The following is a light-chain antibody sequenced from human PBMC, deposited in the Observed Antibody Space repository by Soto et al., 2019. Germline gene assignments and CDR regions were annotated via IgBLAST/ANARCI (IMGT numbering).Light chain of an antibody. J-gene: IGLJ3*02. CDR3: VLYMGNGIWV. CDR2: NTN. V-gene: IGLV8-61*01. Sequence: QTVVTQEPSFSVSPGGTVTLTCGLTSGSVSTTYYPSWYQQTPGQAPRALIYNTNTRSSGVPDRFSGSILGDKAALTITGAQAHDESYYYCVLYMGNGIWVFGGGTKLTVL. CDR1: SGSVSTTYY.